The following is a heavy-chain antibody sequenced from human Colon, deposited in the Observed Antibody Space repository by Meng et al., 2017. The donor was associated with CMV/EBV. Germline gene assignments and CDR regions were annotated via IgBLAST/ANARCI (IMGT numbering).Heavy chain of an antibody. CDR1: GYPFTIHY. CDR2: INPNSGGT. J-gene: IGHJ4*02. CDR3: ARGLLVVRGVIGY. V-gene: IGHV1-2*02. D-gene: IGHD3-10*01. Sequence: ASVKVSCKTSGYPFTIHYIHWVRQAPGQGLEWMGWINPNSGGTNYAQKFQGRVTMTRDTSISTAYMELSRLRSDDTAVYYCARGLLVVRGVIGYWGQGTLVTVSS.